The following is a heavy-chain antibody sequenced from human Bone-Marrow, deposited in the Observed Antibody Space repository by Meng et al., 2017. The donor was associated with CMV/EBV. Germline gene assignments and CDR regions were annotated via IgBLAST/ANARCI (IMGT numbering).Heavy chain of an antibody. V-gene: IGHV4-38-2*02. Sequence: SETLSLTGTVSGYSISSGYYWGWIRQPPGKGLEWIGSIYHSGSTYYNPSLKSRVTISVDTSKNQFSLKLSSVTAADTAVYYCARDAVAAGLGDAFDIWGQGTMVTVSS. D-gene: IGHD6-13*01. CDR1: GYSISSGYY. CDR2: IYHSGST. J-gene: IGHJ3*02. CDR3: ARDAVAAGLGDAFDI.